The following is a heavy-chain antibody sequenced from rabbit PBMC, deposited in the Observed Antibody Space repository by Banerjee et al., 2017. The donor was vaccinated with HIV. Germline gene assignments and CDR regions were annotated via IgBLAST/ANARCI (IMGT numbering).Heavy chain of an antibody. Sequence: QEQLVESGGGLVQPEGSLTLTCTASGFTISSRYYMCWVRQAPGKGLEWIACIYAGDGNTSYDGWAKGRLTTSNTSWTTVTLQMTSRTAADTATYFCSGDVAGVTGWNFNLWGQGTLVTVS. V-gene: IGHV1S45*01. J-gene: IGHJ4*01. D-gene: IGHD4-1*01. CDR1: GFTISSRYY. CDR3: SGDVAGVTGWNFNL. CDR2: IYAGDGNT.